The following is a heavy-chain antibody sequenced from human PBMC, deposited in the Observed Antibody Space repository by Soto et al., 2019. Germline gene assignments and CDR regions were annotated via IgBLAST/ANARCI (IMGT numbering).Heavy chain of an antibody. V-gene: IGHV1-8*01. CDR2: MNPNSNNT. Sequence: QVQLVQSGAEVKTPGASVKVSCKASGYTFASYDMNWVRQAPGQGLEWMGWMNPNSNNTGYAQKFQGRLTMTRDIARSIAHMERSSLRNEDTAVYYCAGSDGYHFNWLDSWGQGTLVTVSA. J-gene: IGHJ5*01. CDR1: GYTFASYD. CDR3: AGSDGYHFNWLDS. D-gene: IGHD2-21*01.